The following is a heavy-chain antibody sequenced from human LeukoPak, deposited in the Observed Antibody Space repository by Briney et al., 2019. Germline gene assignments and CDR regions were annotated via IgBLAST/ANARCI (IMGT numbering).Heavy chain of an antibody. CDR2: IKQDGSEK. V-gene: IGHV3-7*01. D-gene: IGHD3-3*01. CDR3: ARTPEGDFWSGYYQFDF. J-gene: IGHJ4*02. CDR1: GFTFSSYW. Sequence: GGSLRLSCAASGFTFSSYWMSWVRQAPGKGLEWVANIKQDGSEKYYVDSVKGRFTISRDNAKNSLYLQLNSVRAEDSAMYYCARTPEGDFWSGYYQFDFWGQGTLVTVSS.